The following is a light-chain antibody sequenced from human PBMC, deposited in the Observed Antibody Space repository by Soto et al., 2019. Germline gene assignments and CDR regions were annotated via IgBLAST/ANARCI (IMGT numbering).Light chain of an antibody. V-gene: IGLV2-14*01. CDR3: SSYTSSSTYV. J-gene: IGLJ1*01. Sequence: QSALTQPASVSGSPGQSITISCTGTSSDVGGYNYVSWYQQHPGKAPNLMIYEVSNRPSGVANRFSGAKSGNTASLTISGLHAEDEADYSCSSYTSSSTYVFGPGTKVTVL. CDR1: SSDVGGYNY. CDR2: EVS.